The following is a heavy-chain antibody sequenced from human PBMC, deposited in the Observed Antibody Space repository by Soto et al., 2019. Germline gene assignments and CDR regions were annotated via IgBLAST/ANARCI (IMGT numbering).Heavy chain of an antibody. Sequence: SVKVSCKASGGTFSSYAISWVRQAPGQGLEWMGGIIPIFGTANYAQKFQGRVTITADESTSTAYMELSSLRSEDTAVYYCARSFTIAAAGLYYYYGMDVWGQGTTVTVSS. J-gene: IGHJ6*02. D-gene: IGHD6-13*01. CDR1: GGTFSSYA. CDR2: IIPIFGTA. V-gene: IGHV1-69*13. CDR3: ARSFTIAAAGLYYYYGMDV.